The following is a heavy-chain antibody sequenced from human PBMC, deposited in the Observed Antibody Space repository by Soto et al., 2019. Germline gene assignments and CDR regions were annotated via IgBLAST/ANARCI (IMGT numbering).Heavy chain of an antibody. D-gene: IGHD6-13*01. CDR2: ISAYNGNT. J-gene: IGHJ5*02. V-gene: IGHV1-18*01. CDR3: ARAGQQLLGNNWFDP. CDR1: GYTFTSYG. Sequence: GASVKVSCKASGYTFTSYGISWVRQAPGQGLEWMGWISAYNGNTNYAQKLQGRVTMTTDTSTSTAYMELRSLRSDDTAVYYCARAGQQLLGNNWFDPWGQGTLVTVSS.